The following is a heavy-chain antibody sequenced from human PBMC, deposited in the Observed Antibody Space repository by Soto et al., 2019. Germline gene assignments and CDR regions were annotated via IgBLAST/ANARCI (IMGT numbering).Heavy chain of an antibody. CDR2: FDPEDGET. CDR3: ARDMILTTVTNYYYYGMDV. V-gene: IGHV1-24*01. J-gene: IGHJ6*02. D-gene: IGHD4-17*01. Sequence: ASVKVSCKVSGYTLTELSMHWVRQAPGKGLEWMGGFDPEDGETIYAQKFQGRVTITADTSTSTAYMELSSLRSEDTAVYYCARDMILTTVTNYYYYGMDVWGQGTTVTVSS. CDR1: GYTLTELS.